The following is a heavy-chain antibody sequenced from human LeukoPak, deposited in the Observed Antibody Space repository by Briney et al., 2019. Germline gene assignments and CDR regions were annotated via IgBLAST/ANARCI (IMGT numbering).Heavy chain of an antibody. J-gene: IGHJ5*02. CDR2: IDPSDSYT. V-gene: IGHV5-10-1*01. Sequence: GESLKISCKGSGYSFISYSIRWVRQLPVKGLEWTGGIDPSDSYTNYSPSFQGHVTISADKSISTAYLQWSSLKASDTALYYCARRVSSSGWFDPWGQGTLVTVSS. D-gene: IGHD6-6*01. CDR1: GYSFISYS. CDR3: ARRVSSSGWFDP.